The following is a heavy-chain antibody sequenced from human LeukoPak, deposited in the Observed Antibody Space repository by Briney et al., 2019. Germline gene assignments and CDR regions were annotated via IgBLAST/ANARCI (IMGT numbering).Heavy chain of an antibody. J-gene: IGHJ5*02. Sequence: PSETLTLTCAVYGGSFSGYYWSWIRQPPGKGLEWIGEINHSGSTNYNPSLKSRVTISVDTSKNQFSLKLSSVTAADTAVYYCARGSYDSSGYYRIPGFDPWGQGTLVTVSS. CDR2: INHSGST. CDR1: GGSFSGYY. D-gene: IGHD3-22*01. V-gene: IGHV4-34*01. CDR3: ARGSYDSSGYYRIPGFDP.